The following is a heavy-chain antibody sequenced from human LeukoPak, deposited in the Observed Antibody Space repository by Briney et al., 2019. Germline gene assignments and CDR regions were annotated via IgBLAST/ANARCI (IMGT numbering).Heavy chain of an antibody. V-gene: IGHV4-34*01. CDR1: GGSFSGYY. D-gene: IGHD3-22*01. J-gene: IGHJ3*02. CDR2: INHSGST. Sequence: SETLSLTCAVYGGSFSGYYWSWIRQPPGKGLEWIGEINHSGSTNYNPSLKSRVTISVDTSKNQFSLKLSSVTAEDTALYYCARAEDFYESSGYPTGDAFDIWGQGTMVTVSS. CDR3: ARAEDFYESSGYPTGDAFDI.